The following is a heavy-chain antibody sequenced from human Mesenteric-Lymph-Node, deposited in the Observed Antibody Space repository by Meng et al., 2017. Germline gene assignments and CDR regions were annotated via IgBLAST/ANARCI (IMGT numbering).Heavy chain of an antibody. Sequence: ASVKVSCKASGYTFTSYDIHWVRQATGQGLEWMGWMNPNSGNTGYAQKFQGRVTITRNTSISTAYMELSSLRSEDTAVYYCARGRRMVVPAASANPHGYHYYYGMDVWGQGTTVTVSS. CDR1: GYTFTSYD. CDR2: MNPNSGNT. V-gene: IGHV1-8*03. CDR3: ARGRRMVVPAASANPHGYHYYYGMDV. D-gene: IGHD2-2*01. J-gene: IGHJ6*02.